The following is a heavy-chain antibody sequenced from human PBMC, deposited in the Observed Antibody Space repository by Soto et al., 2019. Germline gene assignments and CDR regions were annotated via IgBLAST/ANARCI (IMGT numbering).Heavy chain of an antibody. V-gene: IGHV4-59*12. CDR3: ARARPRVRGVRNAFDI. Sequence: SETLSLTCTVSGGSISSYYWSWIRQPPGKGLEWIGYINHSGSTNYNPSLKSRVTISVDTSKNQFSLKLSSVTAADTAVYYCARARPRVRGVRNAFDIWGQGTMVTVSS. J-gene: IGHJ3*02. CDR2: INHSGST. D-gene: IGHD3-10*01. CDR1: GGSISSYY.